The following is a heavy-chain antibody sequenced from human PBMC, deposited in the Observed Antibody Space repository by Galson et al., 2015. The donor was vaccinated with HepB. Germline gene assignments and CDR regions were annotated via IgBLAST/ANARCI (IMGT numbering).Heavy chain of an antibody. V-gene: IGHV3-30*02. J-gene: IGHJ6*02. Sequence: SLRLSCAASGFTFSSYGMHWVRQAPGKGLEWVAFIRYDGSNKYYADSVKGRFTISRDNSKNTLYLQMNSLRAEDTAVYYCAKDRGWFGELSGYYYYGMDVWGQGTTVTVSS. CDR1: GFTFSSYG. D-gene: IGHD3-10*01. CDR3: AKDRGWFGELSGYYYYGMDV. CDR2: IRYDGSNK.